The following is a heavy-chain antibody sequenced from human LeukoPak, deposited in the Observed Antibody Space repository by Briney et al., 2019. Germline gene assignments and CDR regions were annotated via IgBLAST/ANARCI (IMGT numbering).Heavy chain of an antibody. V-gene: IGHV3-21*01. CDR1: GFTFSSYS. CDR2: ISSSSSYI. CDR3: AGRRIVGATKDAFDI. D-gene: IGHD1-26*01. J-gene: IGHJ3*02. Sequence: GGSLRLSCAASGFTFSSYSMNWVRQAPGKGLEWVSSISSSSSYIYYADSVKGRFTISRDNAKNSLYLQMDSLRAEDTAVYYCAGRRIVGATKDAFDIWGQGTMVTVSS.